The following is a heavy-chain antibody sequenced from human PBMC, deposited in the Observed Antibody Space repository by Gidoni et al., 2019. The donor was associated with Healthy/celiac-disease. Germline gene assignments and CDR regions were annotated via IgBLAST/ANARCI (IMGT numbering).Heavy chain of an antibody. CDR3: AKARSGYHHFDAFDI. CDR1: GFTFDDYA. Sequence: EVQLVESGGGLVQPGRSLRLSCAASGFTFDDYAMHWVRQAPGKGLEWVSGISWNSGSIGYADSVKGRFTISRDNAKNSLYLQMNSLRAEDTALYYCAKARSGYHHFDAFDIWGQGTMVTVSS. J-gene: IGHJ3*02. CDR2: ISWNSGSI. V-gene: IGHV3-9*01. D-gene: IGHD3-22*01.